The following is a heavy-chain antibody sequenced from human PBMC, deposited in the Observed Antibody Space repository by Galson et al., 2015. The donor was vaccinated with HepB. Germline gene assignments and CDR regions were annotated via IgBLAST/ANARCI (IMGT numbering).Heavy chain of an antibody. V-gene: IGHV1-8*01. CDR1: GYTFTSYD. CDR2: MNPNSGNT. J-gene: IGHJ3*02. Sequence: SVKVSCKASGYTFTSYDINWVRQATGQGLEWMGWMNPNSGNTGYAQKFQGRVTMTRNTSISTAYMELSSLRSEDTAVYYCARARTSRDDAFDIWGQGTMVTVSS. CDR3: ARARTSRDDAFDI. D-gene: IGHD3-16*01.